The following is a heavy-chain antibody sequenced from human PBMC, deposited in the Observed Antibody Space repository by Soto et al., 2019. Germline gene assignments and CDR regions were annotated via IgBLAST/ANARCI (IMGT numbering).Heavy chain of an antibody. J-gene: IGHJ6*02. CDR2: IYHSGST. D-gene: IGHD1-7*01. V-gene: IGHV4-30-2*01. Sequence: QLQLQESGSGLVKPSQHLSLTCAVSGCSINSGGYSWNWIRQPPGKGLEWIGYIYHSGSTYYNPSLKSRVTISVDRSKHQVALKLSSVTAADTAVYYCGRETGTTFMDVWGQGTTVTVSS. CDR1: GCSINSGGYS. CDR3: GRETGTTFMDV.